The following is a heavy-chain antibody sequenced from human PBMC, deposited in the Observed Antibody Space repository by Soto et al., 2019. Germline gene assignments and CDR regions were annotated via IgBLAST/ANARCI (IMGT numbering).Heavy chain of an antibody. J-gene: IGHJ6*02. Sequence: SVKVSCKASGGTFSSYAISWVRQAPGQGLEWMGGIIPIFGTANYAQKFQGRVTITADESTSTAYMELSSLRSEDTAVYYCARDAPKTNDYYYYGMDVWGQGTTVTVSS. CDR3: ARDAPKTNDYYYYGMDV. CDR2: IIPIFGTA. V-gene: IGHV1-69*13. CDR1: GGTFSSYA. D-gene: IGHD1-1*01.